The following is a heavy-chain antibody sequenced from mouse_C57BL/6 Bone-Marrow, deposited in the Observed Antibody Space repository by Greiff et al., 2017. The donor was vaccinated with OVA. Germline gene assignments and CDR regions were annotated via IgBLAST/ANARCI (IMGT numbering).Heavy chain of an antibody. CDR1: GYTFTSYW. D-gene: IGHD1-1*01. J-gene: IGHJ1*03. CDR2: INPSNGGT. V-gene: IGHV1-53*01. Sequence: QVQLQQPGTELVKPGASVKLSCKASGYTFTSYWMHWVKQRPGQGLEWIGNINPSNGGTNYNEKFKSKATLTVDKSSSPAYMQLSSLTSEDSAVYYCARYSSYCWYFDVWGTGTTVTVSS. CDR3: ARYSSYCWYFDV.